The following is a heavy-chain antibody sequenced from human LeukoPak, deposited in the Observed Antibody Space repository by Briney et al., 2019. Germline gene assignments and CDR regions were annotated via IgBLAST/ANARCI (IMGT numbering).Heavy chain of an antibody. CDR1: GGFISSYY. Sequence: TSETLSLTCTVSGGFISSYYWSWIRQPPGKGLEWIGYIYYSGSTNYNPSLKSRVTISVDTSKNQFSLKLSSVTAADTAVYYCARFLSSGWLLDYWGQGTLVTVSS. CDR2: IYYSGST. CDR3: ARFLSSGWLLDY. J-gene: IGHJ4*02. V-gene: IGHV4-59*08. D-gene: IGHD6-19*01.